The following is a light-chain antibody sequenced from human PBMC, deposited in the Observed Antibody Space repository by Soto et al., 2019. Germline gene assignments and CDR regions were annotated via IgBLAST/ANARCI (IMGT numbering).Light chain of an antibody. CDR2: DAS. V-gene: IGKV3-11*01. Sequence: TKSLATLSLTQGERATLSCRASLDVNSYLAWYQHKPGQAPRLLIYDASNRATGIPARFSGSGSGTDFTLTISSLEPEDCVVYCCQLRSFRPVPFAHGRRL. CDR3: QLRSFRPVP. J-gene: IGKJ5*01. CDR1: LDVNSY.